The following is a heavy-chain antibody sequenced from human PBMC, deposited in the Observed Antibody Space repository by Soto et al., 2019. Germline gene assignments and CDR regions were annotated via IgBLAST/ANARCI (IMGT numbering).Heavy chain of an antibody. CDR2: IYHSGNT. D-gene: IGHD2-21*01. CDR1: GDSISSGGYS. CDR3: ARGVLFPPNWFDP. V-gene: IGHV4-30-2*01. Sequence: PSETLSLTCAVSGDSISSGGYSWNWIRQPPGKGLEWIGYIYHSGNTYYNPSLRSRVAISVDRSKNQFALKLSSVTAADTAVYYCARGVLFPPNWFDPWGQGTLVTVSS. J-gene: IGHJ5*02.